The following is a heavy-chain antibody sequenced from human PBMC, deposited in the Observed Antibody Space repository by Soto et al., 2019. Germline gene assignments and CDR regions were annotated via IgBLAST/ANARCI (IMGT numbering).Heavy chain of an antibody. V-gene: IGHV1-24*01. D-gene: IGHD6-13*01. Sequence: GASVKVSCKVSGYTLTELSMHWVRQAPGKGPEWMGGFDPEDGETIYAQKFQGRVTMTEDTSTDTAYMELSSLRSEDTAVYYCATDLPLLRSSWYYYYYGMDVWGQGTTVTVSS. J-gene: IGHJ6*02. CDR2: FDPEDGET. CDR1: GYTLTELS. CDR3: ATDLPLLRSSWYYYYYGMDV.